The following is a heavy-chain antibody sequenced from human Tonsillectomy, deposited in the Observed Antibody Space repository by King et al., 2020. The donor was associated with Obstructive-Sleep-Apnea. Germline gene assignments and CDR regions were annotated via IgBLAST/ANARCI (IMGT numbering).Heavy chain of an antibody. CDR2: IYYSWST. CDR1: GGSISSYY. D-gene: IGHD6-19*01. V-gene: IGHV4-59*01. CDR3: ARGGGSGWHFDY. J-gene: IGHJ4*02. Sequence: VQLQESGPGLVKPSETLSLTCTVSGGSISSYYWSWIRQPPGKGLEWIGYIYYSWSTNYNPSLKSRVTISVDTSKNQFSLKLSSVTAADTAVYYCARGGGSGWHFDYWGQGTLVTVSS.